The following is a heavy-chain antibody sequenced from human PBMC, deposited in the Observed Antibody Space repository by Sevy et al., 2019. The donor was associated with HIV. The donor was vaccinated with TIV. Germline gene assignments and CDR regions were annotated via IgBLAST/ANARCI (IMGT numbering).Heavy chain of an antibody. CDR2: IFTSGST. J-gene: IGHJ4*02. Sequence: SETLSLTCTVSGGSISSGDYYWSWIRQPAGKGLEWIGRIFTSGSTNYNPSLKSRVTISVDTSKNRFSLKLSSVTVADTVMYYCARDGGGSSGWYDNFDYWGQGTLVTVSS. D-gene: IGHD6-19*01. V-gene: IGHV4-61*02. CDR3: ARDGGGSSGWYDNFDY. CDR1: GGSISSGDYY.